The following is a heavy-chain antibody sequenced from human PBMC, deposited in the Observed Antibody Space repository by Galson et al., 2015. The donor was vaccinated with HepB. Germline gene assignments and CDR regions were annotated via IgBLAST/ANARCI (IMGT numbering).Heavy chain of an antibody. Sequence: SLRLSCAASGFTFSDYYMSWIRQAPGKGLEWVSYISSSGSTIYYADSVKGRFTISRDNAMNSLYLQMNSLRAEDTAVYYCARDPSGDTASPDYWGQGTLVTVSS. CDR2: ISSSGSTI. D-gene: IGHD5-18*01. CDR1: GFTFSDYY. V-gene: IGHV3-11*01. CDR3: ARDPSGDTASPDY. J-gene: IGHJ4*02.